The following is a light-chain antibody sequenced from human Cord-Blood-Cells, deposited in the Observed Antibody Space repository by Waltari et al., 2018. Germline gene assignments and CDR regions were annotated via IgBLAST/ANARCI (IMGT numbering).Light chain of an antibody. V-gene: IGLV2-14*01. Sequence: QSALTQPASVSGSPGQSITISCTGTSSDVGGYNYVSRYQQHPGKAPKLMIYEVSNRPSGVSNRFSGSKSGNTASLTISGLQAEDEADYYCSSYTSSSTNWVFGGGTKLTVL. CDR2: EVS. CDR3: SSYTSSSTNWV. CDR1: SSDVGGYNY. J-gene: IGLJ3*02.